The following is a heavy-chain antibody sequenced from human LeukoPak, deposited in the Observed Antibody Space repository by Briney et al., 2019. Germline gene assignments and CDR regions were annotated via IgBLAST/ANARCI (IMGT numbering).Heavy chain of an antibody. CDR1: GFTFSSYW. Sequence: GGSLRLSCAASGFTFSSYWMHWVRQAPGKGLVWVSRINSDGSSTSYADSVKGRFTISRDNAKNTLYLQMNSLRAEDTAVYYCARRSVVPAGDYDYWGQGTLVTVSS. CDR3: ARRSVVPAGDYDY. D-gene: IGHD2-2*01. V-gene: IGHV3-74*01. CDR2: INSDGSST. J-gene: IGHJ4*02.